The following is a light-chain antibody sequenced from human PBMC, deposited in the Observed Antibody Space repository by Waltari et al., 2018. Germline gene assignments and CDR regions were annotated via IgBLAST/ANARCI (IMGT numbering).Light chain of an antibody. V-gene: IGLV1-47*01. CDR1: NSNIGTKY. CDR2: RNN. Sequence: QSVLTQPPSASGTPGQRVTISCSGSNSNIGTKYVSWYQHLPGTPPKLLIYRNNQRPPGVPDRFSGSKSDTSASLAISGLRSEDEADYYCATWADGLSGPRLFGGGTKLTVL. J-gene: IGLJ2*01. CDR3: ATWADGLSGPRL.